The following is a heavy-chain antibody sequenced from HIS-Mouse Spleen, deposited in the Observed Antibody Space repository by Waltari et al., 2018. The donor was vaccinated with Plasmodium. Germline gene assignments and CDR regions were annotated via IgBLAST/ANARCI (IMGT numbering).Heavy chain of an antibody. D-gene: IGHD6-19*01. J-gene: IGHJ3*02. CDR3: ARGSAGDAFDI. V-gene: IGHV1-18*01. CDR1: GYTFTRHG. CDR2: ISAYNGNT. Sequence: QVPLVQSGTEMKKPGASVKVSCKASGYTFTRHGINWVRQAPGQGLEWRGWISAYNGNTNYAQKLQGRVTMTTDTSTSTAYMQLRSLRSDDTAVYYCARGSAGDAFDIWGQGTMVTVSS.